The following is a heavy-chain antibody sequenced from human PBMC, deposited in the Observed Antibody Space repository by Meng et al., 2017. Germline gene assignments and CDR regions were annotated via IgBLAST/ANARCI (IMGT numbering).Heavy chain of an antibody. Sequence: QLQQSGPGLMKPSQTLSLTCAISGDTVSSDSAAWNWIRQSPSRGLEWLGRTYYRSKRYNDFAVSVKSRIIINPDTSKNHFSLQLNSVTPEDTAVYYCASGWSMFQTWGQGTLVTVSS. J-gene: IGHJ4*02. CDR3: ASGWSMFQT. D-gene: IGHD3-10*02. CDR1: GDTVSSDSAA. CDR2: TYYRSKRYN. V-gene: IGHV6-1*01.